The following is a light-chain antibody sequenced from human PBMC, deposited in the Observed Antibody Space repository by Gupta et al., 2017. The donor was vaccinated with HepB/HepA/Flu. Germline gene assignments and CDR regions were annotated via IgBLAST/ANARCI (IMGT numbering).Light chain of an antibody. V-gene: IGKV3-20*01. CDR2: GAS. CDR3: HQYASTPFT. Sequence: EIVLTQSPGTLSLSPGERATFSCRASQSLSNGFLAWYQQKPGQAPRLLIYGASNRASGTPDRVSGSGSGTDFSLTINRLEPEDFAVYACHQYASTPFTFGGGTKVEFK. CDR1: QSLSNGF. J-gene: IGKJ4*01.